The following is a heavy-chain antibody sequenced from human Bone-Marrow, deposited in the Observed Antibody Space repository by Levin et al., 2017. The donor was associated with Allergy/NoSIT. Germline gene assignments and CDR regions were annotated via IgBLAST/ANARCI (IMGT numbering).Heavy chain of an antibody. D-gene: IGHD1-20*01. Sequence: GGSLRLSCAASGFTFSRYSMHWVRQAPGKGLEWVSYIIGSSTTIDYPDSVKGRFTISRDNARNSLYLQMNSLRDEDTAVYYCAKEDNLNARRSLDYWGQGILVTVSS. CDR2: IIGSSTTI. V-gene: IGHV3-48*02. CDR3: AKEDNLNARRSLDY. J-gene: IGHJ4*02. CDR1: GFTFSRYS.